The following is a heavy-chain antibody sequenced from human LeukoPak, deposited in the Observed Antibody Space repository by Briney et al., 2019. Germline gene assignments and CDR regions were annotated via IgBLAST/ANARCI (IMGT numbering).Heavy chain of an antibody. J-gene: IGHJ3*02. V-gene: IGHV3-11*04. Sequence: GGSLRLSCAASGFTLSDYYMSWIRQAPGKGLERVSYSSSSAGTIYYADSVKGRFTISRDNAKNSLYLQMNSLRAEDTAIYYCARKGYYSFDAFDIWGQGTMVTVSS. CDR2: SSSSAGTI. CDR1: GFTLSDYY. CDR3: ARKGYYSFDAFDI. D-gene: IGHD3-22*01.